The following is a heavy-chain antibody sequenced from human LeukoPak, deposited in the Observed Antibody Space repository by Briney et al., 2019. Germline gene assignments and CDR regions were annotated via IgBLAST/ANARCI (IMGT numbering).Heavy chain of an antibody. J-gene: IGHJ4*02. Sequence: SDTLSLTCAVSGYSISSGYYWGSIRPPPGKGLEWIGRIYHSGSTFYNPSLKSRVTRSVDTSKNQFFLKLSSVTDADTAVYYCARDFGRDMLTTFDYWGQGTLVTVSS. V-gene: IGHV4-38-2*02. CDR3: ARDFGRDMLTTFDY. D-gene: IGHD4-11*01. CDR2: IYHSGST. CDR1: GYSISSGYY.